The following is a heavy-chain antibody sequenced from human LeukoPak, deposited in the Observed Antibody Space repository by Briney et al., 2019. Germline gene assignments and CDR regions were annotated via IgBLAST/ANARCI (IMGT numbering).Heavy chain of an antibody. CDR2: IKQDGSEK. J-gene: IGHJ4*02. V-gene: IGHV3-7*01. Sequence: GGSLRLSCAASGFTFSNYWMSWVRQAPGRGLEWVANIKQDGSEKYYVDSVKGRFTISRDNAKNSLYPQMNSLRAEDTAVYYCAREQLVCDYWGQGTLVTVSS. CDR1: GFTFSNYW. D-gene: IGHD6-13*01. CDR3: AREQLVCDY.